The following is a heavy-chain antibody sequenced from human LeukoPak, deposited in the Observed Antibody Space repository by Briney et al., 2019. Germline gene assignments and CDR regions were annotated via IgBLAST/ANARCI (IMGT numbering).Heavy chain of an antibody. J-gene: IGHJ5*02. Sequence: SVKVSCKASGYTFTSYGISWVRQAPGQGLEWMGGIIPIFGTANYAQKFQGRVTITADESTSTAYMELSSLRSEDTAVYYCARAGYNTNWPLRWFDPWGQGTLVTVSS. CDR2: IIPIFGTA. D-gene: IGHD6-13*01. V-gene: IGHV1-69*13. CDR1: GYTFTSYG. CDR3: ARAGYNTNWPLRWFDP.